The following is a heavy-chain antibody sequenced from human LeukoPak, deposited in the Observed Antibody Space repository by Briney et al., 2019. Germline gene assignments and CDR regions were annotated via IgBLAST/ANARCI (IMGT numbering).Heavy chain of an antibody. D-gene: IGHD4-17*01. CDR3: AREDPQTTVPEGMDV. J-gene: IGHJ6*02. V-gene: IGHV4-59*01. CDR2: IYYSGTT. CDR1: GFAISYYY. Sequence: PAETLSLTCAASGFAISYYYWSWIRRSPGKGLEWVSSIYYSGTTNYKPSHKSRVTISVDTSKNQFSLQLRYVTAADTAVYYCAREDPQTTVPEGMDVWGQGTTVTVSS.